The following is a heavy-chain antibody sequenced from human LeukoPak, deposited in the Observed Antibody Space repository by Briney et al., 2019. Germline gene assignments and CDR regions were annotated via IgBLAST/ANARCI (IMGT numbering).Heavy chain of an antibody. J-gene: IGHJ4*02. V-gene: IGHV3-23*01. CDR1: GFTFTTYA. CDR2: ISGSGEDT. D-gene: IGHD1-1*01. Sequence: PGGSLRLSCAASGFTFTTYAMIWVRQAPGKGLEWVSAISGSGEDTYYADSVGGRFTISRDNSENTLSLQMNRLRAEDTAVYHCARLSGTSGTSSRVLHYWGQGTLATVSS. CDR3: ARLSGTSGTSSRVLHY.